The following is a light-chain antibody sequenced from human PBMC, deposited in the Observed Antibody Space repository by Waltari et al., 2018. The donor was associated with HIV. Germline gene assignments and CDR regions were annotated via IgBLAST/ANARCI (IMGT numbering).Light chain of an antibody. J-gene: IGKJ2*03. Sequence: DIQMTQSPSSLSASVGDRVTITCRASQSISSYLNWYQQKPGKAPKLLICAASSLQSGVPSRFSGSGSGTDFTLTISSLQPEDFATYYCQQSYSTHSFGQGTKLEIK. V-gene: IGKV1-39*01. CDR1: QSISSY. CDR3: QQSYSTHS. CDR2: AAS.